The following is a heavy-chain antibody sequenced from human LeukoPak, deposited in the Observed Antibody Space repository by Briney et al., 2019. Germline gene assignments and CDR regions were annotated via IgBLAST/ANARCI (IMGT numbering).Heavy chain of an antibody. CDR2: IYYTGST. Sequence: SETLSLTCTVSGGSISSYYWSWIRQPPGKGLEWIGYIYYTGSTDYNPSLKSRVTILVDRSKNQFSLKLSSLTAADTAVYYCARENTGTTRGGLDYWGQGTLVTVSS. CDR1: GGSISSYY. V-gene: IGHV4-59*01. J-gene: IGHJ4*02. D-gene: IGHD1-1*01. CDR3: ARENTGTTRGGLDY.